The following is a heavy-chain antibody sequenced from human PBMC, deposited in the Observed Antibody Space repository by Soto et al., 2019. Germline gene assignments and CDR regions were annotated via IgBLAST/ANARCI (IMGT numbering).Heavy chain of an antibody. D-gene: IGHD3-22*01. CDR3: ARGYYDSSGSDY. Sequence: SETLSLTCTVSGGSISSYYWNWIRQPPGKGLEWIGYIYYTGSTNYNPSLKSRVTISVDTSKNQFSLKLSSVTAADTAVYYCARGYYDSSGSDYWGQGTLVTVSS. V-gene: IGHV4-59*12. J-gene: IGHJ4*02. CDR2: IYYTGST. CDR1: GGSISSYY.